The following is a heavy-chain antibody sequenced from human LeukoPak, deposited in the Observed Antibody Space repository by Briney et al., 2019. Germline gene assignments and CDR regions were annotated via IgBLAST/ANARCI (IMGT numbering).Heavy chain of an antibody. CDR1: GFTLSSYE. CDR2: ISSSGSTI. D-gene: IGHD3-3*01. J-gene: IGHJ6*03. CDR3: ARVSYYDFWSGYPWGGYMDV. V-gene: IGHV3-48*03. Sequence: GGSLRLSCAASGFTLSSYEMNWVRQAPGKGLEWVSYISSSGSTIYYADSVKGRFTISRDNAKNSLYLQMNSLRAEDTAVYYCARVSYYDFWSGYPWGGYMDVWGKGTTVTVSS.